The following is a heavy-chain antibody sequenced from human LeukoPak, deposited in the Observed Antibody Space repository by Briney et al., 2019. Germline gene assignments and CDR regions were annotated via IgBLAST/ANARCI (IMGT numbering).Heavy chain of an antibody. V-gene: IGHV3-23*01. CDR2: IYGSGGGQT. CDR3: AKDVKSDGVRDIDH. J-gene: IGHJ4*02. Sequence: GSLRLSCAASGFTFRDYTMNWVRQAPGKGLEWVSGIYGSGGGQTFYADSVRGRFIISRDDSRNLVFLHMDRLRVEDTGLYYCAKDVKSDGVRDIDHWGQGTVVTVSS. D-gene: IGHD4-17*01. CDR1: GFTFRDYT.